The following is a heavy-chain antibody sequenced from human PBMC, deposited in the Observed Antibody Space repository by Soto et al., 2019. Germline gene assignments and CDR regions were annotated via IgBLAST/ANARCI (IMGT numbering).Heavy chain of an antibody. V-gene: IGHV3-21*01. CDR2: ISSSSSYI. J-gene: IGHJ6*02. Sequence: PGGSLRLSCAASGFTFSSYSMNWVRQAPGKGLEWVSSISSSSSYIYYADSVKGRFTISRDNAKNSLYLQMNSLRAEDTAVYYCARDWGVVVPAALDYYYYGMDVWGQGTTVTVSS. D-gene: IGHD2-2*01. CDR1: GFTFSSYS. CDR3: ARDWGVVVPAALDYYYYGMDV.